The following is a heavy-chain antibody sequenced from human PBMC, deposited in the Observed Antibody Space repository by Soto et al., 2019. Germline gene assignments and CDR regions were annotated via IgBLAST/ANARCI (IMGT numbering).Heavy chain of an antibody. J-gene: IGHJ4*02. CDR3: ARDGSGRAVEY. Sequence: QVQLQESGPGLVKPSETLSLTCTVSGGSISSYYWSWIRQPPGKGLEWIGCLYYSGSTNYNPSLRSRVPMSVDTSKNQFSLELSSVTAADTAMYYCARDGSGRAVEYWGQGTLVTVSS. D-gene: IGHD6-19*01. CDR1: GGSISSYY. CDR2: LYYSGST. V-gene: IGHV4-59*01.